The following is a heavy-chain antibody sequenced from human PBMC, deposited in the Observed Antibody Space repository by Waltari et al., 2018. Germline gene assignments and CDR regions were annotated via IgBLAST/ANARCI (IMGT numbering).Heavy chain of an antibody. CDR1: GGSFSGYY. J-gene: IGHJ5*02. CDR2: INHSGST. V-gene: IGHV4-34*01. CDR3: AGGGYSSGRGYWFDP. Sequence: VQLQQWGAGLLTPSETLSLTCAVYGGSFSGYYWSWIRQPPGKGLEWIGDINHSGSTNHIPSLKSRVTISVDTSKNQFSLKLSSVTAADTAGYYCAGGGYSSGRGYWFDPWGQGTLVTVSS. D-gene: IGHD6-19*01.